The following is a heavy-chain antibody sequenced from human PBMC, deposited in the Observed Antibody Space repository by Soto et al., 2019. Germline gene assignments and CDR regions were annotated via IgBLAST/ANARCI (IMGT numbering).Heavy chain of an antibody. V-gene: IGHV4-30-4*01. CDR1: AGSISSGDYY. CDR2: IYYSGNT. Sequence: QVQLQESGPGLVKPSQTIYLTCTVSAGSISSGDYYWSWIRQPPGKGLEWIGYIYYSGNTYYNPSLKSRVNILVDTSKNQFSLRVSFVTAADTAVYYCARALIQLWPHYYYGMDVWGQGTTVTVSS. J-gene: IGHJ6*02. CDR3: ARALIQLWPHYYYGMDV. D-gene: IGHD5-18*01.